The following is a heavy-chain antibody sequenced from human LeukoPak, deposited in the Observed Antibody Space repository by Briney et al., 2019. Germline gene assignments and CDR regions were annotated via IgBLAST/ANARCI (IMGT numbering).Heavy chain of an antibody. D-gene: IGHD2-2*02. CDR3: ARGDVCSSTSCYTGIGWFDP. Sequence: GGSLRLSCAAFGFTFSSYSMNWVRQAPGKGLEWVSSISSSSSYIYYADSVKGRFTISRDNAKNSLYLQMNSLRAEDTAVYYCARGDVCSSTSCYTGIGWFDPWGQGTLVTVSS. CDR1: GFTFSSYS. V-gene: IGHV3-21*01. CDR2: ISSSSSYI. J-gene: IGHJ5*02.